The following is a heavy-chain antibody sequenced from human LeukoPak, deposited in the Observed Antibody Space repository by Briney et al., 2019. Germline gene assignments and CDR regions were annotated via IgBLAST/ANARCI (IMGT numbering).Heavy chain of an antibody. Sequence: SETLSLTCTVSSGCIRSYYWSWIRQPPGKGLEWIGYIYYSGSTNYNPSLKSRVTISVDTSKNQFSLKLSSVTAADTAVYYCARAITIGGLFDYWGQGTLVTVSS. J-gene: IGHJ4*02. CDR3: ARAITIGGLFDY. CDR2: IYYSGST. D-gene: IGHD3-16*01. CDR1: SGCIRSYY. V-gene: IGHV4-59*01.